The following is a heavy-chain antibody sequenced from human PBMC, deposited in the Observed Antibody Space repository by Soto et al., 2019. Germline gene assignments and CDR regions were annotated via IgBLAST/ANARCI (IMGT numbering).Heavy chain of an antibody. Sequence: TSETLSLTCTVSGGSISSYYWSWIRQPPGKGLEWIGYIYYSGSTNYNPSLKSRVTISVDTSKNQFSLKLSSVTAADTAVYYCARRGFGDYVYFDYWGQGTLVTVSS. J-gene: IGHJ4*02. D-gene: IGHD4-17*01. CDR3: ARRGFGDYVYFDY. CDR2: IYYSGST. CDR1: GGSISSYY. V-gene: IGHV4-59*08.